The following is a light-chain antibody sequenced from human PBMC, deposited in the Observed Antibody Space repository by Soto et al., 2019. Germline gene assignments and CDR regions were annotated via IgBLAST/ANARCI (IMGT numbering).Light chain of an antibody. CDR2: DVS. Sequence: QSVLNQPASVSGSPGQSITISCTGTISDVGGYNFVSWYQQYPGKAPKLMICDVSNRPSGVSNRFSGSKSGNTASLTISGLQAEDEADYYSSSFTGSNYVVGTGTKV. V-gene: IGLV2-14*03. CDR3: SSFTGSNYV. CDR1: ISDVGGYNF. J-gene: IGLJ1*01.